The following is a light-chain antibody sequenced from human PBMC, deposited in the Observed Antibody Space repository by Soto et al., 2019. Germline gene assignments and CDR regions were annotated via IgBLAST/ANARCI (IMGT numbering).Light chain of an antibody. CDR3: QQRSNWPPVYT. Sequence: EVVLPQSPATLSLSTGERATLSCRASQSVTSYLAWYQQKPGQAPRLLIYAASNRATGIPARFSGSGSGTDFTLTISSLEPEDFAVYYCQQRSNWPPVYTFGQGTK. CDR1: QSVTSY. CDR2: AAS. J-gene: IGKJ2*01. V-gene: IGKV3-11*01.